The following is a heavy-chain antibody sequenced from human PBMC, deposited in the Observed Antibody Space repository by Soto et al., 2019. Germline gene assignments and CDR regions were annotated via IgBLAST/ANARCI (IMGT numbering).Heavy chain of an antibody. CDR1: GFTFSKAW. D-gene: IGHD6-19*01. CDR2: IKSKTDGGTT. V-gene: IGHV3-15*01. CDR3: AKTSRSSGSDY. Sequence: DVQLVESGGGLVKPGGSLRLSCAASGFTFSKAWMSWVRQAPGKGPEWVGRIKSKTDGGTTDYAAPVKGRITISRDNSKNTLYLQMNSLRAEDTAVYYCAKTSRSSGSDYWGQGTLVTVSS. J-gene: IGHJ4*02.